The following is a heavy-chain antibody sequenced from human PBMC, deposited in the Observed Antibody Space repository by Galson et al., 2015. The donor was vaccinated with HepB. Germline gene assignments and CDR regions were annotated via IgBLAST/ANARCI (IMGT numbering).Heavy chain of an antibody. CDR3: ARLGHEGYHYYGMDV. D-gene: IGHD2-2*01. Sequence: QSGAAVKKPGESLKISCKASGYSFRNYWIGWVRQMPGKGLECIGIIYPGDSETRYSPSFQGQVTLSADKSTNTAYLQWSSLKASDTAMYYCARLGHEGYHYYGMDVWGQGTTVTVSS. J-gene: IGHJ6*02. CDR1: GYSFRNYW. CDR2: IYPGDSET. V-gene: IGHV5-51*01.